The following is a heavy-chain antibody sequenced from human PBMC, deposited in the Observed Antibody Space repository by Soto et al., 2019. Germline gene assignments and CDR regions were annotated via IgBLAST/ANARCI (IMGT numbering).Heavy chain of an antibody. CDR3: ASGRLVSRYYGLDV. Sequence: SETLSLTCTVSGGSMNDYYWSWIRQPAGKGLEWIGRIFTSGNTNYNPSLRSRLTMSVDTSTNQVSLRLTSVTAADTAVYDCASGRLVSRYYGLDVWGQGTTVTVSS. CDR2: IFTSGNT. J-gene: IGHJ6*02. CDR1: GGSMNDYY. D-gene: IGHD6-6*01. V-gene: IGHV4-4*07.